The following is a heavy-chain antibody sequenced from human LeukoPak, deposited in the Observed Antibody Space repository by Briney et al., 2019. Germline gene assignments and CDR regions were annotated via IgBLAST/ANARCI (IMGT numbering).Heavy chain of an antibody. D-gene: IGHD3-22*01. CDR3: ARHRDSSGYYRKVFDY. V-gene: IGHV4-34*01. CDR1: GGSFSGYY. CDR2: INHSGST. Sequence: SETLSLTWAVYGGSFSGYYWSWIRQPPGKGLEWIGEINHSGSTNYNPSLKSRVTISVDTSKNQFSLKLSSVTAADTAVYYCARHRDSSGYYRKVFDYWGQGTLVTVSS. J-gene: IGHJ4*02.